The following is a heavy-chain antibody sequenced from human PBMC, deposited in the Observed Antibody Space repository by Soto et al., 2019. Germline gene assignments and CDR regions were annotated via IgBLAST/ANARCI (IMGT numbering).Heavy chain of an antibody. CDR2: IYYSGST. Sequence: SETLSLTCTVSGGSISSGDYYWSWIRQPPGKGLEWIGYIYYSGSTYYNPSLKSRVTISVDTSKNQFSLKLSSVTAADTAVYYCARDYYYGSGSYQHPLVGYYYYGMDVWGQGTTVTVS. V-gene: IGHV4-30-4*01. D-gene: IGHD3-10*01. CDR3: ARDYYYGSGSYQHPLVGYYYYGMDV. CDR1: GGSISSGDYY. J-gene: IGHJ6*02.